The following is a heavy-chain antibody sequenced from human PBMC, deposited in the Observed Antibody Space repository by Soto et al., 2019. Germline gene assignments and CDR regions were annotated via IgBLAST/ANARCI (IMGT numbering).Heavy chain of an antibody. CDR1: GGSISSYY. J-gene: IGHJ5*02. V-gene: IGHV4-59*01. D-gene: IGHD6-19*01. CDR2: IYYSGST. CDR3: ARAVAAANWFDP. Sequence: QVQLRESGPGLVKPSETLSLTCTVSGGSISSYYWSWIRQPPGKGLEWIGYIYYSGSTNYNPSLKSRVTISVDTSKNQFSLKLSSVTAADTAVYYCARAVAAANWFDPWGQGTLVTVSS.